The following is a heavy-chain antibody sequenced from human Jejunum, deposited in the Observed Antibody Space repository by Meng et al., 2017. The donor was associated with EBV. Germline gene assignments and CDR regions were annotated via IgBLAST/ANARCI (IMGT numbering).Heavy chain of an antibody. D-gene: IGHD2-21*02. CDR2: IYYSGST. J-gene: IGHJ4*02. CDR3: VRGGDYCLVY. CDR1: GDSIDSRNW. V-gene: IGHV4-4*02. Sequence: VQLQVWGPGLGKASGTLSLTCAVSGDSIDSRNWWSWVRQSPERGLEWIGEIYYSGSTNYNPSLKSRVTILVDRSENHFSLHLSSVTAADTAVYYCVRGGDYCLVYWGQGTLVTVSS.